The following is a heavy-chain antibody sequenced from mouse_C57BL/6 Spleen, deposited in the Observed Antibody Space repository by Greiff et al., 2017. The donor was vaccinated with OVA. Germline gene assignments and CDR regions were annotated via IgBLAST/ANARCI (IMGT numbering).Heavy chain of an antibody. CDR1: GYAFSSSW. D-gene: IGHD1-1*01. Sequence: QVQLQQSGPELVKPGASVKISCKASGYAFSSSWMNWVKQRPGKGLEWIGRIYPGDGDTNYNGKFKGKATLTADKSSSTAYMQLSSLTSEDSAVYFCAHHYYGSIHWYFDVWGTGTTVTVSS. CDR2: IYPGDGDT. CDR3: AHHYYGSIHWYFDV. V-gene: IGHV1-82*01. J-gene: IGHJ1*03.